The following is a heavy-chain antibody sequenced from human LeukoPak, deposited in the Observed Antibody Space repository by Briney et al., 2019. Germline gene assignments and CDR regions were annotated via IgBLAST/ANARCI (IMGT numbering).Heavy chain of an antibody. D-gene: IGHD2-21*01. CDR3: ARGLIPHVFDI. CDR2: INHSGST. CDR1: GGSFSGYY. J-gene: IGHJ3*02. Sequence: SETLSLTCAVYGGSFSGYYWSWIRQPPGKGLEWIGEINHSGSTDYNPSLKSRVTISVDTSKNQFSLKLSPVTAADTAVDYCARGLIPHVFDIWGQGTMVTVSS. V-gene: IGHV4-34*01.